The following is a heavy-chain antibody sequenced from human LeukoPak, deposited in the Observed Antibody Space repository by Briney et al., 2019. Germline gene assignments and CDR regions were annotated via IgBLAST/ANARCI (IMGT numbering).Heavy chain of an antibody. CDR1: GASIRNTSFY. V-gene: IGHV4-39*07. D-gene: IGHD3-3*02. CDR2: IYSSGTT. CDR3: ARDRVASPWYYFDS. Sequence: PSETLSLTCAVSGASIRNTSFYWGWIRQPPGKGLQWIASIYSSGTTYYNPSIKSRITLFVYTSKNQVSLKLRSVTAADTAVYYCARDRVASPWYYFDSWGQGTLVTVSS. J-gene: IGHJ4*02.